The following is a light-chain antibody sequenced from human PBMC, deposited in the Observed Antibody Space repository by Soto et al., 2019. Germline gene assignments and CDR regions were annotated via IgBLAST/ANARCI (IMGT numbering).Light chain of an antibody. CDR2: DVS. J-gene: IGLJ2*01. CDR3: SSYTSSSTVV. V-gene: IGLV2-14*01. CDR1: SSDVGGYNY. Sequence: QSVLTQPASVSGSPGQSITISCTGTSSDVGGYNYVSWYQQHPGKAPKLMIYDVSNRPSGVSNHFSGSKSGNTASLTISGLQGEDDADYYCSSYTSSSTVVFGGGTKLAVL.